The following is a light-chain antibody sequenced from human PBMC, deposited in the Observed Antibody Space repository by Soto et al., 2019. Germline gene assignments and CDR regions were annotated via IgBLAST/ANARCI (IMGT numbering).Light chain of an antibody. Sequence: EIVLTQSPATLSLSPGERAILSCRASQSVGTYLAWYQQKPGQAPRLLIYDASSRATGIPARFSGSGSGTDFTLTINRLEPEDSAVYFCQQRSHWPGTFGPGTKVDI. J-gene: IGKJ3*01. CDR3: QQRSHWPGT. CDR2: DAS. V-gene: IGKV3-11*01. CDR1: QSVGTY.